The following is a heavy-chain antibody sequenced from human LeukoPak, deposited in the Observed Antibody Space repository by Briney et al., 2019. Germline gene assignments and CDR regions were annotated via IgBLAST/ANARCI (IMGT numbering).Heavy chain of an antibody. V-gene: IGHV3-7*05. Sequence: GGSLRLSCAATGITLSTYWMTWVRQAPGKGLEWVANIKPDGSVKDYEDSVRGRFTISRDNAKNSLYLQVNSLRAEDTAVYYCARYGSGWHNFDCWGQGTLVTVSS. CDR1: GITLSTYW. J-gene: IGHJ4*02. D-gene: IGHD6-19*01. CDR2: IKPDGSVK. CDR3: ARYGSGWHNFDC.